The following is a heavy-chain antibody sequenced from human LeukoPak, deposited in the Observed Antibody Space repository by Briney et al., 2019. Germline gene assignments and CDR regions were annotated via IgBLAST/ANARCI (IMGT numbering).Heavy chain of an antibody. J-gene: IGHJ4*02. CDR1: GFTFSTFA. D-gene: IGHD1-26*01. CDR2: IFPSGGEI. Sequence: QAGGSLRLSCVASGFTFSTFAMIWVRQPPGKGLEWVSSIFPSGGEIHYADSVRGRFTISRDNSKSTLSLQMNSLRAEDTAVYYCARVRVGAVLHELDYWGQGTLVTVSS. CDR3: ARVRVGAVLHELDY. V-gene: IGHV3-23*01.